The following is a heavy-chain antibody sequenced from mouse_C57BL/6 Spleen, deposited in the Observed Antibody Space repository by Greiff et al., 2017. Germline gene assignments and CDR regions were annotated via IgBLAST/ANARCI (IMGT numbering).Heavy chain of an antibody. Sequence: QVQLQQPGAELVMPGASVKLSCKASGYTFTSYWMHWVKQRPGQGLEWIGEIDPSDSYTNYNQKFKGKSTLTLDKSSSTAYMQLSSLTSEDSAVYYCARSMINDYFDYWGQGTTLTVSS. CDR1: GYTFTSYW. CDR2: IDPSDSYT. V-gene: IGHV1-69*01. CDR3: ARSMINDYFDY. J-gene: IGHJ2*01. D-gene: IGHD2-4*01.